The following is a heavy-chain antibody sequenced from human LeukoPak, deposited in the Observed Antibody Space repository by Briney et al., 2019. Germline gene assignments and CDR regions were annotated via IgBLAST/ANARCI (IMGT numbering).Heavy chain of an antibody. J-gene: IGHJ4*02. CDR1: GGSISSSSYY. CDR3: ARLRRYSRGYFDY. Sequence: SETLSLTCTVSGGSISSSSYYWGWIRQPPGKGLEWIGSIYYSGSTYYNPSLKSRVTISVDTSKNQFSLKLSSVTAADTAVYYCARLRRYSRGYFDYWGQGTLVTVSS. V-gene: IGHV4-39*07. D-gene: IGHD6-13*01. CDR2: IYYSGST.